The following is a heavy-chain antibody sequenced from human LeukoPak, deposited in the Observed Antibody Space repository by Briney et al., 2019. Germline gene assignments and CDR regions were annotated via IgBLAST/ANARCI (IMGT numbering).Heavy chain of an antibody. D-gene: IGHD3-22*01. V-gene: IGHV4-4*02. CDR2: IYHSGST. CDR1: GGSISSSNW. J-gene: IGHJ4*02. Sequence: SGTLSLTCAVSGGSISSSNWWSWVRQPPGKGLEWIGEIYHSGSTNYNPSLKSRVTISVDKSKNQFSLKLSSVTAADTAVYYCASGYYDSSGYYTRRVYYFDYWGQGTLVTVSS. CDR3: ASGYYDSSGYYTRRVYYFDY.